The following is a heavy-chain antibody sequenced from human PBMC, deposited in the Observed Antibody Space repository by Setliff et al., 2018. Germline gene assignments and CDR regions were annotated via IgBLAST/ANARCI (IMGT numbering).Heavy chain of an antibody. D-gene: IGHD6-19*01. CDR3: ARDHSGWYGGAFYI. V-gene: IGHV2-26*01. CDR1: GFSLSNDRMG. Sequence: SGPTLVNPTETLTLTCTVSGFSLSNDRMGVNWIRQPPGKALEWLAHIFSNDKKSYSTSLKSRLTISKDTSKSQVVLTMTNMDPVDTATYYCARDHSGWYGGAFYIRGQGTMVTVSS. J-gene: IGHJ3*02. CDR2: IFSNDKK.